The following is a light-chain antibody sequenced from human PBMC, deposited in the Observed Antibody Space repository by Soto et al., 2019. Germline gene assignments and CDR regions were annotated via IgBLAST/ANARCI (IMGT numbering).Light chain of an antibody. V-gene: IGKV1-39*01. CDR3: QQSYSTLYT. CDR1: QSISTS. Sequence: DIQMTQSPSSLSASVGDRVTITCRASQSISTSLSWHQQKPGKAPKLLIHAASSLQSGVPSRFSGSGSGTDFTLTISNLQPEDVAVYYFQQSYSTLYTFGQGTKLEIK. CDR2: AAS. J-gene: IGKJ2*01.